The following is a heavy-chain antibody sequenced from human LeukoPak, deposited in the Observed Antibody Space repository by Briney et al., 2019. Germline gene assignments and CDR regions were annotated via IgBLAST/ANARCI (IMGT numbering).Heavy chain of an antibody. CDR3: PKGFCDLDY. D-gene: IGHD2-21*02. V-gene: IGHV3-23*01. J-gene: IGHJ4*02. Sequence: PGRSLRLSCAASGFTFSSYAISWVRHAPGKGLEWVSAISVGSITYYADSVNGRFTISRDNSKNTLYLQMNSLRGEDTADYYCPKGFCDLDYWGKVALVTAAS. CDR1: GFTFSSYA. CDR2: ISVGSIT.